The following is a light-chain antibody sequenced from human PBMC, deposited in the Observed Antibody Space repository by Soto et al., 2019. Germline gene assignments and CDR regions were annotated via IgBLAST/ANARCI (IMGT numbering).Light chain of an antibody. Sequence: QSVLTQPPSVSGAPGQRVTISCTGRSSNIGAGYDVHWYQQLPGTAPKLLIYGNSNRPSGVPDRFSGSKSGTSASLAITGLQAEDEADYYCQSYDSSLSGQGVFGTGTKVTVL. CDR1: SSNIGAGYD. CDR2: GNS. V-gene: IGLV1-40*01. CDR3: QSYDSSLSGQGV. J-gene: IGLJ1*01.